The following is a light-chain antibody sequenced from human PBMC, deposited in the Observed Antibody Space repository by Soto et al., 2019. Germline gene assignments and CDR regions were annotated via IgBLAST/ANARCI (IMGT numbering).Light chain of an antibody. Sequence: QSVLTQPPSVSAAPGQDVTISCSGSSSNLAYNSLSWYQQLPGTAPKLLIYDDNKRPSGIPARFSGSKSGTSATLGITGLETGDEADYYCGAGDDSLNVYVFGSGTKLTVL. CDR1: SSNLAYNS. J-gene: IGLJ1*01. CDR3: GAGDDSLNVYV. CDR2: DDN. V-gene: IGLV1-51*01.